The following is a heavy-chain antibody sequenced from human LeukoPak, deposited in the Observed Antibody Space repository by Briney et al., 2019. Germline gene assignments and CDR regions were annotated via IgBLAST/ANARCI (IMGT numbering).Heavy chain of an antibody. CDR1: GFTFSSYA. CDR2: ISGSGGST. D-gene: IGHD3-16*01. J-gene: IGHJ1*01. V-gene: IGHV3-23*01. Sequence: TGGSLRLSCAASGFTFSSYAMSWVRQAPGKGLEWVSAISGSGGSTYYADSVKGRFTVSRDNSKDTLYLQMNSLRVEDTAVYYCARDQRPGWGEYFQHWGQGTLVTVSS. CDR3: ARDQRPGWGEYFQH.